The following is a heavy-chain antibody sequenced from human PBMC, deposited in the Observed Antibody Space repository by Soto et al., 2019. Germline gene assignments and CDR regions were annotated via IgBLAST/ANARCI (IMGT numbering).Heavy chain of an antibody. J-gene: IGHJ5*02. CDR3: ARGPPILTGYNWFDP. Sequence: GASVKVSCKASGYTFTSYGISWVRQAPGQGLEWMGWISAYNGNTNYAQKLQGRVTMTTDTSTSTAYMELRSLRSDDTAVYYCARGPPILTGYNWFDPWGQGTLVTVSS. V-gene: IGHV1-18*01. CDR1: GYTFTSYG. CDR2: ISAYNGNT. D-gene: IGHD3-9*01.